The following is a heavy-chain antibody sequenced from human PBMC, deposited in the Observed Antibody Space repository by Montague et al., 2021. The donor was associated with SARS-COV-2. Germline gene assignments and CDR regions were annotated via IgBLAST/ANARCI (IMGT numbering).Heavy chain of an antibody. Sequence: SETLSPTCAVYGGSFSGYYWSWIRQPPGKGLEWIGEINHSGSTNYNPSLKSRVTISVDTSKNQFSLKLSCVTAADTAVYYCAGGSTFVTIFGVIVTDPLFDYWGQGTLVTVSS. J-gene: IGHJ4*02. CDR2: INHSGST. V-gene: IGHV4-34*01. D-gene: IGHD3-3*01. CDR1: GGSFSGYY. CDR3: AGGSTFVTIFGVIVTDPLFDY.